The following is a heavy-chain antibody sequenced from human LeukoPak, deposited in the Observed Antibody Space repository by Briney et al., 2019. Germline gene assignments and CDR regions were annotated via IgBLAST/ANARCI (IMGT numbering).Heavy chain of an antibody. V-gene: IGHV5-51*01. CDR2: IYPGDSDT. D-gene: IGHD3-3*01. Sequence: GESLKISCKGSGYSFTSYWIAWVRQMPGKGLEWMGIIYPGDSDTRYSPSFQGQVTISADKSISTAYLQWSSLKASDTAMYYCARHESSRGTIFAVAAGYWGQGTLVTVSS. CDR3: ARHESSRGTIFAVAAGY. CDR1: GYSFTSYW. J-gene: IGHJ4*02.